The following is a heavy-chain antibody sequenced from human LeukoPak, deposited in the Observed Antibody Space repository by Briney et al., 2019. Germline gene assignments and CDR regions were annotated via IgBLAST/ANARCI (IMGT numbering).Heavy chain of an antibody. CDR3: ARDYSGSYGGDY. Sequence: SETLSLTCTVSGGSINSGSYYWSWIRQPAGKGLEWIGRIYTSGSTNYNPSLKSRATISVDTPKNQFSLKLSSVTAADTAVYYCARDYSGSYGGDYWGQGTLVTVSS. CDR1: GGSINSGSYY. D-gene: IGHD1-26*01. CDR2: IYTSGST. J-gene: IGHJ4*02. V-gene: IGHV4-61*02.